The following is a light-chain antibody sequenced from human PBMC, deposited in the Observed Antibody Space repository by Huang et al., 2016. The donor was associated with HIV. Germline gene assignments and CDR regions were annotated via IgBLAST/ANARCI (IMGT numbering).Light chain of an antibody. V-gene: IGKV3-11*01. CDR2: DAS. CDR1: QSVRNY. CDR3: QQRYNWPLT. Sequence: EIVLTQSPASLALSPGERATLSCRASQSVRNYLAWYQQKPGQAPSLLILDASNRATEFPARFSGSGSGTDFTLTISSLEPEDFAVYYCQQRYNWPLTFGGGTKVEIK. J-gene: IGKJ4*01.